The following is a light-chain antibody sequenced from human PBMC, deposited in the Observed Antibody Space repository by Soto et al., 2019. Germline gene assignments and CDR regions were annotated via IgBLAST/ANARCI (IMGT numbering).Light chain of an antibody. CDR3: QQLNAYPRT. J-gene: IGKJ4*01. Sequence: IELTPSPSSLSASVGDRVTITCRASQGIRSYLAWYQQKPGKAPQLLIYAASTLQSGVPSRFSGSGSGTDFTLTISSLQPEDFATYYCQQLNAYPRTFGGGTKV. V-gene: IGKV1-9*01. CDR1: QGIRSY. CDR2: AAS.